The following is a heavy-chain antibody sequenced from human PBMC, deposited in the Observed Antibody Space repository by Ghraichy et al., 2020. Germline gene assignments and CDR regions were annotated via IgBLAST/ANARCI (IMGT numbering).Heavy chain of an antibody. CDR3: TKEGNVHYYNWRKSFDS. CDR1: GFTVSSYG. D-gene: IGHD1-20*01. CDR2: ISYDGSKK. J-gene: IGHJ4*02. V-gene: IGHV3-30*18. Sequence: GESLNISCAASGFTVSSYGMHWVRQAPGKGLEWIAFISYDGSKKKYADSVKGRFTVSRDNSKNTVYLQMNSLRAEDTAVFYCTKEGNVHYYNWRKSFDSWGQGTLVTVSS.